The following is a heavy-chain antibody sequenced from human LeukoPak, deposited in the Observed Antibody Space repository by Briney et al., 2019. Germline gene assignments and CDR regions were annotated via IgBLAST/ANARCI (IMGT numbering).Heavy chain of an antibody. V-gene: IGHV3-23*01. CDR1: GFTFSNYA. D-gene: IGHD6-13*01. CDR2: ISNRGGVT. CDR3: AKARGAAAANDLDY. Sequence: GGSLRLSCAASGFTFSNYAMSWVRQAPGKGLEWVSPISNRGGVTYYAESVKGRFTISRDNSKNTLYLQMNSLRAEDTAIYYCAKARGAAAANDLDYWGQGTLVTVSS. J-gene: IGHJ4*02.